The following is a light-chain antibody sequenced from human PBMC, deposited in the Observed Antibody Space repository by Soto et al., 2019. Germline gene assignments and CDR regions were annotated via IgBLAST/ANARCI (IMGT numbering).Light chain of an antibody. V-gene: IGKV1-27*01. Sequence: DFQMTQSPSSLSASVGDRVTITCRASQDISVYLAWYQQKPGKVPKLLIYSASTLLSGVPSRFSGSGSGTDFTLTISSLQPEDVATYYCQKFNTAPLTFGQGTRLEIK. CDR1: QDISVY. CDR3: QKFNTAPLT. J-gene: IGKJ5*01. CDR2: SAS.